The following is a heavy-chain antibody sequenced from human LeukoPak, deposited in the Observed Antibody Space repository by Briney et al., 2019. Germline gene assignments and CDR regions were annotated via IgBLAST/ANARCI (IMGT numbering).Heavy chain of an antibody. Sequence: GGSLRLSCAASGFTFSSYSMSWVRQAPGKGLEWVSGISGSGGSTYYADSVKGRFTISRDNSKNTLYLQMTSLRAEDTAVYYCAKDQVWIVVGSFDYWGQGTLVTVSS. J-gene: IGHJ4*02. CDR3: AKDQVWIVVGSFDY. CDR1: GFTFSSYS. CDR2: ISGSGGST. V-gene: IGHV3-23*01. D-gene: IGHD3-22*01.